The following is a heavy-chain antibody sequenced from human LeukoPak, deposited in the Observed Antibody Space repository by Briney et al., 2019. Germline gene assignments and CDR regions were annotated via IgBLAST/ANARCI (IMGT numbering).Heavy chain of an antibody. CDR1: GFNFSTYG. D-gene: IGHD3-22*01. CDR3: VRLRRNSDRSDYYYYYNS. Sequence: GGSLRLSCAASGFNFSTYGMHWVRQAPGKGLEWVAFIRFDGSNKYHVDSVKGRFTISRDNSKNMLYLHMNSLRAEDTAVYYCVRLRRNSDRSDYYYYYNSWGQGTLVTVSS. V-gene: IGHV3-30*02. CDR2: IRFDGSNK. J-gene: IGHJ4*02.